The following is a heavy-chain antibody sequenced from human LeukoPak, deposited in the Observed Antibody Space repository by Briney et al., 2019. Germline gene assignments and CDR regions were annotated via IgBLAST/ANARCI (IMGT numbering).Heavy chain of an antibody. J-gene: IGHJ4*02. CDR1: GYTFTSYA. D-gene: IGHD6-19*01. CDR3: ASTAPEAVLFDFDY. Sequence: ASVKVSCKASGYTFTSYAMNWVRQAPGQGLEWMGWINTNTGNPTYAQGFTGRFVFSLDTSVSTAYLQISSLKAEDTAVYYCASTAPEAVLFDFDYWGQGTLVTVSS. CDR2: INTNTGNP. V-gene: IGHV7-4-1*02.